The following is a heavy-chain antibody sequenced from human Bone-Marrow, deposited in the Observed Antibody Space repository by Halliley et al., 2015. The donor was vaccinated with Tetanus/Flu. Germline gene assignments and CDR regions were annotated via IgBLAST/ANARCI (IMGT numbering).Heavy chain of an antibody. Sequence: AASGFTFSTYWMHWVRQAPGKGLVWVSRINSDGSSTTYAESVKGRFTVSRDNAKNTLYLQMNSLRAEDTAVYYCARDRRRDGFQNPFIAFWGQGTLVTVSS. D-gene: IGHD6-13*01. CDR3: ARDRRRDGFQNPFIAF. V-gene: IGHV3-74*01. CDR2: INSDGSST. J-gene: IGHJ4*02. CDR1: GFTFSTYW.